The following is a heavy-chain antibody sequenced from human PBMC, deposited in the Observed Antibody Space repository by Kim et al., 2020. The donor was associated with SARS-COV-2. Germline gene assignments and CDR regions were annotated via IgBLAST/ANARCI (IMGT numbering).Heavy chain of an antibody. CDR3: ARDQAFGGVPAGAFDI. V-gene: IGHV3-30*07. J-gene: IGHJ3*02. Sequence: SVKGRFTITRGNSKNTLYVQMKSLRAGDTAVYYCARDQAFGGVPAGAFDIWGQGTMVNVSS. D-gene: IGHD3-16*01.